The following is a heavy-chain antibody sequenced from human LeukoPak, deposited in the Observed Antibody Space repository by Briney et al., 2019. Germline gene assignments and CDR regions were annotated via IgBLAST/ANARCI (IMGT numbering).Heavy chain of an antibody. CDR1: GGSFSGYY. D-gene: IGHD3-9*01. CDR3: ARGLTDILTGYSSYYFDY. Sequence: PSETLSLTCAVYGGSFSGYYWSWIRQPPGKGLEWIGEIKHSGSTNYNPSLKSRVTISVDTSKNQFSLKLSSVTAADTAVYYCARGLTDILTGYSSYYFDYWGQGTLVTVSS. J-gene: IGHJ4*02. V-gene: IGHV4-34*01. CDR2: IKHSGST.